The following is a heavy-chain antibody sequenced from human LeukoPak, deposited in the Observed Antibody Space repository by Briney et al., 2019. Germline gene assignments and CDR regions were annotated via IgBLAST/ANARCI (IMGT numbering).Heavy chain of an antibody. CDR3: ARDLNDYVWGSYRPDVFDI. V-gene: IGHV3-30-3*01. CDR1: GFTFSSYA. J-gene: IGHJ3*02. CDR2: ISYDGSNK. D-gene: IGHD3-16*02. Sequence: GRSLRLSCAASGFTFSSYAMHWVRQAPGNGLEWVAVISYDGSNKYYADSVKGRFTISRDNSKNTLYLQMNSLRAEDTAVYYCARDLNDYVWGSYRPDVFDIWGQGTMVTVSS.